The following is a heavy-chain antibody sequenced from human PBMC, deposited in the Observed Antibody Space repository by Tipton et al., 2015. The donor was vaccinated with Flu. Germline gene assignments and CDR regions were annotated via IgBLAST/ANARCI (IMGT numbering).Heavy chain of an antibody. D-gene: IGHD3-22*01. Sequence: LRLSCTVSGGSISSYYWSWIRQPPGKGLEWIGYIYYSGSTNYNPSLKSRVTISVDTSKNQFSLKLSSVTAADTAVYYCARDRYYYDSSGYYGGWFDPWGQGTLVTVSS. CDR1: GGSISSYY. V-gene: IGHV4-59*01. CDR2: IYYSGST. J-gene: IGHJ5*02. CDR3: ARDRYYYDSSGYYGGWFDP.